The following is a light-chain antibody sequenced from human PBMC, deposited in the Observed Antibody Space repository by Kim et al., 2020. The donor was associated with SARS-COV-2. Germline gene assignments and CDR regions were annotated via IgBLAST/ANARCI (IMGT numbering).Light chain of an antibody. V-gene: IGKV1-5*03. CDR3: HQYHSYLWT. CDR1: QNIGNW. Sequence: ASVGDRVTISCRASQNIGNWLAWYQQKPGKAPHLLIYKSSTLKSGVPSRFSGSGSGTEFTLTVTSLQPDDFATYYCHQYHSYLWTFGQGTKVDIK. CDR2: KSS. J-gene: IGKJ1*01.